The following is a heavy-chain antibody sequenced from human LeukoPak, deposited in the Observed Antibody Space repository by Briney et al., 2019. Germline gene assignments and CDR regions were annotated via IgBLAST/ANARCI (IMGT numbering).Heavy chain of an antibody. J-gene: IGHJ6*03. Sequence: TSETLSLTCAVYGGSFSGYYWSWIRQPPGKGLEWIGEINHSGSTNYNPSLKSRVTISVDTSKNQFSLKLSSVTAADTAVYYCSRGPLDTAMVTPYYYYMDVWGKGTTVTVSS. CDR3: SRGPLDTAMVTPYYYYMDV. CDR2: INHSGST. D-gene: IGHD5-18*01. V-gene: IGHV4-34*01. CDR1: GGSFSGYY.